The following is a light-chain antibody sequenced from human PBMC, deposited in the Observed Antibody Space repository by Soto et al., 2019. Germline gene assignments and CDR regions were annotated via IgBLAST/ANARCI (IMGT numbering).Light chain of an antibody. CDR3: LQALQTAWT. J-gene: IGKJ1*01. CDR2: LGS. CDR1: QSLLHSNGYNY. Sequence: DIVMTQSPLSLPVTPGEPASISCRSSQSLLHSNGYNYLDWYLQKPGQSPQLLIYLGSNRASGVPGRFSGSGSGTYFPLKISRVEAEDVGVYYCLQALQTAWTFGQGTKVDIK. V-gene: IGKV2-28*01.